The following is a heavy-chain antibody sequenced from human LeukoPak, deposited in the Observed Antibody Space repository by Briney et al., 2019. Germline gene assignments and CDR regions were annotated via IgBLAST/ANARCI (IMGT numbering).Heavy chain of an antibody. D-gene: IGHD1-26*01. CDR3: AKAAPEGGRTFDY. CDR2: IRYDGSNK. V-gene: IGHV3-30*02. J-gene: IGHJ4*02. CDR1: GFTFSSYG. Sequence: GGSLRLTCAASGFTFSSYGMHWVRQAPGKGLEWVAFIRYDGSNKYYADSVKGRFTISRDNSKNTLYLQMNSLRAEDTAVYYCAKAAPEGGRTFDYWGQGTLVTVSS.